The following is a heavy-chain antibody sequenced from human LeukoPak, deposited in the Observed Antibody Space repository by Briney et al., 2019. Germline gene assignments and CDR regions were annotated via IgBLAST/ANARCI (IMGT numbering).Heavy chain of an antibody. Sequence: PGGSLRLSCAASGFTFSSYRMNWVRQAPGKGLEWVSSISSSSSYIYYADSVKGRFTISRDNAKNSLYLQMNSLRAEDTAVYYCARGQGYSSGRELRDAFDIWGQGTMVTVSS. J-gene: IGHJ3*02. D-gene: IGHD6-19*01. CDR2: ISSSSSYI. CDR3: ARGQGYSSGRELRDAFDI. CDR1: GFTFSSYR. V-gene: IGHV3-21*01.